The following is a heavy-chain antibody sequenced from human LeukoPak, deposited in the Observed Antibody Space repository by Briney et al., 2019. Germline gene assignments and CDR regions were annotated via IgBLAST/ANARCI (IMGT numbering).Heavy chain of an antibody. CDR3: AREKRYYDFWSGYYSGFDY. J-gene: IGHJ4*02. CDR1: GGSFSGYY. V-gene: IGHV4-34*01. CDR2: INHSGST. D-gene: IGHD3-3*01. Sequence: SETLSLTCAVYGGSFSGYYWSWIRQPPGKGLEWIGEINHSGSTNYNPSLKSRVTISVDTSKNQFSLKLSSVTAADTAVYYCAREKRYYDFWSGYYSGFDYWGQGTLVTVSS.